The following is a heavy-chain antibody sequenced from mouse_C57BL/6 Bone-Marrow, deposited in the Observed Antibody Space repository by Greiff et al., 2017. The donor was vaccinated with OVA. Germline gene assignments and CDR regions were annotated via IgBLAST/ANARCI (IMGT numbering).Heavy chain of an antibody. Sequence: VKQSCKASGYTFTSYGISWVKQRTGQGLEWIGEIYPRSGNTYYNEKFKGKATLTADKSSSTAYMELRSLTSEDSAVYFCARGYPCLWYFDYWGQGTTLTVSS. V-gene: IGHV1-81*01. CDR2: IYPRSGNT. CDR3: ARGYPCLWYFDY. CDR1: GYTFTSYG. D-gene: IGHD1-1*02. J-gene: IGHJ2*01.